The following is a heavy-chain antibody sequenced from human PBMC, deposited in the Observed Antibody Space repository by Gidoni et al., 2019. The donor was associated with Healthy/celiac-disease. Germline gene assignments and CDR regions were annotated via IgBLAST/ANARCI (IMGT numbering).Heavy chain of an antibody. CDR1: VGSISTSSSY. Sequence: QLQLQASGPGLVKPSETLSLTCTVSVGSISTSSSYCGWIRQPPGKGLECIGSIYYSGSTYYNPSLKSRVTISVDTSKNQFSMKLSYVTAADTAVYYCARQLRIHAAVAGPVKVRGYFDLWGRGTLVTVSS. D-gene: IGHD6-19*01. CDR3: ARQLRIHAAVAGPVKVRGYFDL. CDR2: IYYSGST. J-gene: IGHJ2*01. V-gene: IGHV4-39*01.